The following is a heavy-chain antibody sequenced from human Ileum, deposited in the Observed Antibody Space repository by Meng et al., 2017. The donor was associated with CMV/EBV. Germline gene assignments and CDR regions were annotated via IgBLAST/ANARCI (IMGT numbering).Heavy chain of an antibody. J-gene: IGHJ4*02. CDR1: GFTYNRYW. Sequence: LRLYCEATGFTYNRYWMHWVRQAPGKELVWVSRINTYGNYTTYADSGRFTISRDNAKNTLYLQMNSLRAEDTAVYYCARGSSGWFDFWGQGTLVTVSS. D-gene: IGHD6-19*01. CDR3: ARGSSGWFDF. V-gene: IGHV3-74*01. CDR2: INTYGNYT.